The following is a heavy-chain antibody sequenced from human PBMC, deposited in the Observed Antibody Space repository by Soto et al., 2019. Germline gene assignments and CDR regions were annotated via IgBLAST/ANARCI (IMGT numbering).Heavy chain of an antibody. V-gene: IGHV3-11*06. CDR3: VRGGGGGLFDP. CDR1: GFTFGDSY. J-gene: IGHJ5*02. CDR2: ISPGSRYP. Sequence: LRLSCAGSGFTFGDSYMGWIRQAPGKGLEWLSYISPGSRYPAYADSVKGRFTISRDNAKRSLYLQMMSLTAEDTAIYYCVRGGGGGLFDPWGQGTMVTVSS. D-gene: IGHD2-15*01.